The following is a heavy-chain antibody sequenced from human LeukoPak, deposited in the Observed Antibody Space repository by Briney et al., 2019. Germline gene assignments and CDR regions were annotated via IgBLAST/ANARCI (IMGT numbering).Heavy chain of an antibody. J-gene: IGHJ5*02. CDR1: NDSVNSVGYY. Sequence: SETLSLTCTVSNDSVNSVGYYWSWIRQYPGKGLEWIGYIYYSGSTYYNPSLKSRVTISVDTSKNQFSLKLSSVTAADTAVYYCARVAPGLPWFDPWGQGTLVTVSS. CDR2: IYYSGST. D-gene: IGHD4-11*01. V-gene: IGHV4-31*03. CDR3: ARVAPGLPWFDP.